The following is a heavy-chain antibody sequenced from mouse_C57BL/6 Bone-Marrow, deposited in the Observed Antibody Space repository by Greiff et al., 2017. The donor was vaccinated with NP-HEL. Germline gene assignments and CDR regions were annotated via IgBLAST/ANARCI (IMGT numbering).Heavy chain of an antibody. CDR3: ARHYWPFAY. CDR1: GYTFTSYG. D-gene: IGHD1-2*01. CDR2: IYPRSGNT. J-gene: IGHJ3*01. Sequence: QVQLKESGAELARPGASVKLSCKASGYTFTSYGISWVKQRTGQGLEWIGEIYPRSGNTYYNEKFKGKATLTADKSSSTAYMELRSLTSEDSAVYFCARHYWPFAYWGQGTLVTVSA. V-gene: IGHV1-81*01.